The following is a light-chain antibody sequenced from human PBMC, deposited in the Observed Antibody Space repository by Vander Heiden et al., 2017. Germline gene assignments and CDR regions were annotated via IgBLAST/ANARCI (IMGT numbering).Light chain of an antibody. J-gene: IGKJ2*01. CDR2: GAS. CDR1: QSVSSN. Sequence: DIVLMPSPATLSVSPGERATLSCRASQSVSSNLAWYQQKPGQAPRLLMYGASTRATGVPARFSGSGSGTEFTLTISSLQSEDFAVYYCQQYNNWPPFTFGQGTKLEIK. CDR3: QQYNNWPPFT. V-gene: IGKV3-15*01.